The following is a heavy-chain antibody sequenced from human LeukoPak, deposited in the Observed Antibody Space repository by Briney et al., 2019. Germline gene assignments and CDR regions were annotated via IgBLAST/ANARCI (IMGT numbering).Heavy chain of an antibody. V-gene: IGHV1-2*02. CDR1: GYTFTDYY. CDR3: ARSYSGFGYALHDY. Sequence: ASVMVSCKASGYTFTDYYMHWVRQAPGQGLEWMGWINPNSGGTNYAQKFQGRVTMTRDTSISTAYMELSSLRSDDTAMYYCARSYSGFGYALHDYWGQGTLVTVSS. J-gene: IGHJ4*02. CDR2: INPNSGGT. D-gene: IGHD1-26*01.